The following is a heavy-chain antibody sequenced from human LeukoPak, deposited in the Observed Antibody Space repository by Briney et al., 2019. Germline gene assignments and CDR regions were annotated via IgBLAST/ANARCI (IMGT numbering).Heavy chain of an antibody. Sequence: SETLSLTCTVSGGSIFGHYFNWIRQAPGKGLEWIGYIYSNGITSYNPSLRSRGTMSIATSRSQFSLRLTSVTAADTAIYYCAGRGYYDTSGYSPASGYFDLWGRGTLVTVSS. CDR1: GGSIFGHY. CDR2: IYSNGIT. CDR3: AGRGYYDTSGYSPASGYFDL. V-gene: IGHV4-4*08. D-gene: IGHD3-22*01. J-gene: IGHJ2*01.